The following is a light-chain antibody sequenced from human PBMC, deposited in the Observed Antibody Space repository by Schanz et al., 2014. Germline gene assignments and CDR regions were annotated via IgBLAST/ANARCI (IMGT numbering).Light chain of an antibody. J-gene: IGKJ5*01. CDR1: QSLLYRSNNEIY. CDR2: WAS. Sequence: DIVMTQSPDSLAVSLGERATINCKSSQSLLYRSNNEIYLAWYQLKPRQPPKLLIYWASTRESGVPDRFSASGSGTDFTLTISSLQAEDVAVYYCQQYYSTPLSITFGQGTRLEIK. CDR3: QQYYSTPLSIT. V-gene: IGKV4-1*01.